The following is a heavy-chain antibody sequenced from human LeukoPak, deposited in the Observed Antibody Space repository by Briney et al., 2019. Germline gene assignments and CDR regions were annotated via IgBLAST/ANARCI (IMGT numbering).Heavy chain of an antibody. CDR2: IYYSGST. Sequence: PSETLCLTCTVSGGSISSGGYYWSWIRQHPGKGLEWIGYIYYSGSTYYNPSLKSRVTISVDTSKNQFSLKLSSVTAADTAVYYCARDGGGGSFNWFDPWGQETLVTVSS. V-gene: IGHV4-31*03. CDR1: GGSISSGGYY. CDR3: ARDGGGGSFNWFDP. D-gene: IGHD2-15*01. J-gene: IGHJ5*02.